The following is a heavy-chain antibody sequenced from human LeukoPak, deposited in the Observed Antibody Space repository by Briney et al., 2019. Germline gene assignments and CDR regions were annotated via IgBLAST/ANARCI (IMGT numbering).Heavy chain of an antibody. V-gene: IGHV3-30*18. J-gene: IGHJ4*02. CDR3: AKHGDGYNEYDY. Sequence: GGSLRLSCAASGFTFSSYGMHWVRQAPGKGLEWVAVISYDGSNKYYADSVKGRFTISRDNSKNTLYLQMNSLRAEDTAVYYCAKHGDGYNEYDYWGQGTLVTVSS. CDR1: GFTFSSYG. CDR2: ISYDGSNK. D-gene: IGHD5-24*01.